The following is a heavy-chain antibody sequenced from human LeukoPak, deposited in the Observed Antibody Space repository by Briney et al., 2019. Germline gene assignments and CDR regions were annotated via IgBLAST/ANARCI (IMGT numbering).Heavy chain of an antibody. D-gene: IGHD3-22*01. V-gene: IGHV3-23*01. CDR2: ISGSGGST. CDR3: AKGTYYYDSSGLIEA. Sequence: QPGGSLSLSSAASGFTFSSFAMSGARQARGKGLEWVSVISGSGGSTYYADSVKGRFTISRDNSKNTLYLQMNSLRAEETAVYYCAKGTYYYDSSGLIEAWGQGTLVTVSS. CDR1: GFTFSSFA. J-gene: IGHJ4*02.